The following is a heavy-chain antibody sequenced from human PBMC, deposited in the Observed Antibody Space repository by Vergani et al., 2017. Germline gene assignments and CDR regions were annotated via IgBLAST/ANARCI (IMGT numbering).Heavy chain of an antibody. CDR3: ATELDTVATILDPRSGAFDI. Sequence: QVQLVQSGAEVKKPGASVKVSCKVSGYTLTELSMHWVRQAPGKGLEWMGGFDPEDGETIYAQKFQGRVTMTEDTATDTAYMELSSLRSEDTAVYYCATELDTVATILDPRSGAFDIWGQGTMVTVSS. CDR2: FDPEDGET. J-gene: IGHJ3*02. V-gene: IGHV1-24*01. D-gene: IGHD5-12*01. CDR1: GYTLTELS.